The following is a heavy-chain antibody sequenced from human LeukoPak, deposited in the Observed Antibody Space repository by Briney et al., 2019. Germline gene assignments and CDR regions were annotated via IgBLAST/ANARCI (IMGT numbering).Heavy chain of an antibody. CDR3: AREEGTVTDHDAFDI. Sequence: GGSLRLSCAASGFTFSSYAMRWVRQAPGKGLEWVAVISYDGSNKYYADSVKGRFTISRDNSKNTLYLQMNSLRAEDTAVYYCAREEGTVTDHDAFDIWGQGTMVTVSS. CDR2: ISYDGSNK. CDR1: GFTFSSYA. J-gene: IGHJ3*02. D-gene: IGHD4-17*01. V-gene: IGHV3-30-3*01.